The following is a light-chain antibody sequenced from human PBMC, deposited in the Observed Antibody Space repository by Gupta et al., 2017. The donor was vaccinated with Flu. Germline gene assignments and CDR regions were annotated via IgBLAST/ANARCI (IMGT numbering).Light chain of an antibody. J-gene: IGLJ2*01. CDR2: GNS. CDR1: SSNIGAGYD. CDR3: QSYDSSLSVVV. V-gene: IGLV1-40*01. Sequence: QSVLTQPLSVSGAPGQRVTISCTVSSSNIGAGYDVHWYQQLPGTAPKLLIYGNSNRPSGVPDRFSGSKSGTSASLAITGLQAEDEADYYCQSYDSSLSVVVFGGGTKLTVL.